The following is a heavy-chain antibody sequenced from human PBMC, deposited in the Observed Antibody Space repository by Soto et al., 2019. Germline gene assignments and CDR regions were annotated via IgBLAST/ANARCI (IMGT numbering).Heavy chain of an antibody. Sequence: PGGSLRLSCAASGFTFSSYAMSWVRQVPGKGLEWVSAISGSGGSTYYADAVKGRFTISRDNSKNTLYLQMNSLRAEDTAIYYCAKERYSSGYFDYWGQGTLVTVSS. V-gene: IGHV3-23*01. CDR2: ISGSGGST. CDR1: GFTFSSYA. D-gene: IGHD6-19*01. CDR3: AKERYSSGYFDY. J-gene: IGHJ4*02.